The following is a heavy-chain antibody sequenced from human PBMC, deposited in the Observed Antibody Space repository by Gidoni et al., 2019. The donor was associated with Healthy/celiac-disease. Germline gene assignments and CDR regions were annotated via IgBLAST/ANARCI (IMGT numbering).Heavy chain of an antibody. V-gene: IGHV3-23*01. CDR2: ISGRGGST. CDR3: AKGGPGSWYSDVDYYYYYVDV. J-gene: IGHJ6*03. D-gene: IGHD6-13*01. Sequence: EVQLLESGGGLVQPGGCLRLPWAASGFNFSSYAMSWVRQAPGRGLEWVSAISGRGGSTYYADSVKGRFNISRDNSKNPLYLQMNSLRAEDTAVYYCAKGGPGSWYSDVDYYYYYVDVWGKGTTVTVSS. CDR1: GFNFSSYA.